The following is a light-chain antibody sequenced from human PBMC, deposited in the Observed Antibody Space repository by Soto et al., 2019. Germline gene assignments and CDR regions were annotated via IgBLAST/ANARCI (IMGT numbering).Light chain of an antibody. CDR1: NIGTKS. CDR2: DNA. J-gene: IGLJ2*01. Sequence: SYELTQSPSVSVAPGQTARITCGGHNIGTKSVHCYQQKPGQAPVLVVYDNADRPSGIPARISGSNSGHTATLAISGVEAGDEADYYCQVFDSDSDPVVFGGGTKLTVL. V-gene: IGLV3-21*02. CDR3: QVFDSDSDPVV.